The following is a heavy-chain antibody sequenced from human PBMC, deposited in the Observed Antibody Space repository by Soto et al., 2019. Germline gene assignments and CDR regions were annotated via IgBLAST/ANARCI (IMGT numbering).Heavy chain of an antibody. J-gene: IGHJ4*02. CDR2: ISGSGGNT. CDR3: ANYLTAVGATSPFDY. V-gene: IGHV3-23*01. CDR1: GFTFSSYA. D-gene: IGHD1-26*01. Sequence: EVQLLESGGGLVQPGGSLRLSCAASGFTFSSYAMSWVRQAPGKGLEWVSAISGSGGNTYYADSVKGRFTISRDNSKNTLYLQMNSLRAGDTAVYYCANYLTAVGATSPFDYWGQGTLVTVSS.